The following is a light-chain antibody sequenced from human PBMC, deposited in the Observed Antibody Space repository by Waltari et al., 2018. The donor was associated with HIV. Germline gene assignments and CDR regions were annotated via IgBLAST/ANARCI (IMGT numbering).Light chain of an antibody. CDR3: QQYNSYSYT. V-gene: IGKV1-5*03. CDR1: QSISSW. J-gene: IGKJ2*01. CDR2: KAS. Sequence: DIQMTQSPSTLSASVGDRVTITCRASQSISSWLAWYQQKPGKAPKLLIYKASSLESGVPSRFSGSGFGTEFTLTISGLQPDDSATYYCQQYNSYSYTFGQGTNLEIK.